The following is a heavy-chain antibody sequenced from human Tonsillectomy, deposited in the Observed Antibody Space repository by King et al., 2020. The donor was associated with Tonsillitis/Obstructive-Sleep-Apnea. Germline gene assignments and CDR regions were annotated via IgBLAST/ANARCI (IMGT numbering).Heavy chain of an antibody. J-gene: IGHJ4*02. D-gene: IGHD2-2*01. V-gene: IGHV1-69*09. CDR2: IIPILNIA. Sequence: QLVQSGAEVKKPGSSVKVSCKASGGTFSSDAISWVRQAPGQELEWMGRIIPILNIAHYAEKFQGRVTITADKSTSTADMELSSLRSEDTAMYYCAKSKGGLPAAFDYWGQGTLVTVSS. CDR3: AKSKGGLPAAFDY. CDR1: GGTFSSDA.